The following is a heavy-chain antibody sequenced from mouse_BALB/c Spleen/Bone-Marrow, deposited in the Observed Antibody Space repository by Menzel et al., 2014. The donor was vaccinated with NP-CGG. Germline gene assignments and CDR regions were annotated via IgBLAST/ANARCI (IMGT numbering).Heavy chain of an antibody. CDR1: GYTFTSYY. Sequence: QVQLQQSGPELVRPGASVRISCKASGYTFTSYYIHWVRQRPGQGLEWIGWIYPGDFNTKFNEKFKGKATLTADKSSSTASMQLSSPTSEDSAVYFCARKSQRAYDSMNYWGQGTSVTVSS. V-gene: IGHV1S56*01. CDR2: IYPGDFNT. D-gene: IGHD2-4*01. J-gene: IGHJ4*01. CDR3: ARKSQRAYDSMNY.